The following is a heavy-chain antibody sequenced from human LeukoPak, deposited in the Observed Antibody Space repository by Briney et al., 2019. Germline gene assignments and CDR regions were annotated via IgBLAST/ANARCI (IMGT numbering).Heavy chain of an antibody. D-gene: IGHD3-22*01. J-gene: IGHJ5*02. CDR1: GFTLSTYW. CDR2: IKGDGSDK. V-gene: IGHV3-7*01. Sequence: PGGSLRLSCAASGFTLSTYWMTWVRQAPGKGLEWVANIKGDGSDKYYVDSVKGRFTISRDNAKNSLYLQMNSLRAEDTAMYYCARTVVTLTAPSPHYHWGQGTLVTVSS. CDR3: ARTVVTLTAPSPHYH.